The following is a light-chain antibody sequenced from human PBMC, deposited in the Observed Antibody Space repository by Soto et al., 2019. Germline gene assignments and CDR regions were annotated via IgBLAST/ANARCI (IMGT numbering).Light chain of an antibody. V-gene: IGKV1-5*01. CDR2: DAS. Sequence: DIQMTLSASTLSASVGDRITITCQASQSVSRRLAWFQQKPGKAPKLLIYDASSLESGVPSRFSGRGSGTEFTLTISSLQPDDCATYYCHTYNSYSLHTFGQGTKVDIK. CDR1: QSVSRR. CDR3: HTYNSYSLHT. J-gene: IGKJ2*01.